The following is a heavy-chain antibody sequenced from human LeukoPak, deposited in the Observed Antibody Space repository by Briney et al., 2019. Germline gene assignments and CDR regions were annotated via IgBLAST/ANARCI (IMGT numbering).Heavy chain of an antibody. J-gene: IGHJ6*03. D-gene: IGHD3-9*01. CDR3: ARQANDILTGYWAHMDV. V-gene: IGHV4-39*01. CDR1: GGSISSSSYY. Sequence: SETLSLTCTVSGGSISSSSYYWGWIRQPPGKGLEWIGSIYYSGSTYYNPSLKSRVTISVDTSKNQFSLKLSSVTAADTAVYYCARQANDILTGYWAHMDVWGKGTTVTISS. CDR2: IYYSGST.